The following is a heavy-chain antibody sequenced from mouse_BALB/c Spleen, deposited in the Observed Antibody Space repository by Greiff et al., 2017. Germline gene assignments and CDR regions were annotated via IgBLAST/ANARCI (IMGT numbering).Heavy chain of an antibody. V-gene: IGHV1-5*01. CDR3: TRPYGSSYGYFDV. D-gene: IGHD1-1*01. CDR1: GYSFTSYW. J-gene: IGHJ1*01. Sequence: EVQRVESGTVLARPGASVKMSCKASGYSFTSYWMHWVKQRPGQGLEWIGAIYPGNSDTSYNQKFKGKAKLTAVTSASTAYMELSSLTNEDSAVYYCTRPYGSSYGYFDVWGAGTTVTVSS. CDR2: IYPGNSDT.